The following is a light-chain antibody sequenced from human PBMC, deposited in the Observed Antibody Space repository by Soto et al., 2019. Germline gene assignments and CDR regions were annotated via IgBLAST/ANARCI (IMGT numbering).Light chain of an antibody. Sequence: DIPLTQSPSFLSASVGDRVTITCRVSLGVSTYLAWYQQKPGKAPKLLIYAASTLQSGVPSRFSGSGSGTEFTLTISSLQPEDFATYYCQQLNSYPLTFGLGTKVDIK. J-gene: IGKJ3*01. V-gene: IGKV1-9*01. CDR3: QQLNSYPLT. CDR1: LGVSTY. CDR2: AAS.